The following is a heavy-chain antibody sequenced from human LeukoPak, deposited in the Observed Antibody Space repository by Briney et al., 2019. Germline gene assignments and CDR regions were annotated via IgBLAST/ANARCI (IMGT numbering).Heavy chain of an antibody. Sequence: SGGSLRLSCAASGFTFNKYVMNWVRQAPGKGLEWVSAITDSSTSTYYADSVKGRFTISRHNSKNTLYLQMNSLRAEDTAVYYCAKGSSSSRPYYFDYWGQGTLVTVSS. J-gene: IGHJ4*02. D-gene: IGHD6-13*01. V-gene: IGHV3-23*01. CDR2: ITDSSTST. CDR3: AKGSSSSRPYYFDY. CDR1: GFTFNKYV.